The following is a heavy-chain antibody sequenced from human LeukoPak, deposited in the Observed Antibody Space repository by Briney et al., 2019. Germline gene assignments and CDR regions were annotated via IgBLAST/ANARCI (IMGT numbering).Heavy chain of an antibody. CDR2: LWYDGSNK. CDR3: ARDEAYCGGDCYPLY. Sequence: GGSLRLSCAASGFTFSSYGMHWVCQAPGKGLEWVAVLWYDGSNKYYADSVKGRFTISRDNSKNTLYLQMNSLRAEDTAVYYCARDEAYCGGDCYPLYWGQGTLVTVSS. V-gene: IGHV3-33*01. J-gene: IGHJ4*02. CDR1: GFTFSSYG. D-gene: IGHD2-21*02.